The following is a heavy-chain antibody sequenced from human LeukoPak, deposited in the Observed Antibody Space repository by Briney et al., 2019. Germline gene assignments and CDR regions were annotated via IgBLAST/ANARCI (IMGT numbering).Heavy chain of an antibody. D-gene: IGHD2-2*01. J-gene: IGHJ5*02. V-gene: IGHV3-48*01. Sequence: GGSLRLSCAASGFTFSSYSMNWVRQAPGKGLEWVSYISSSSSTIYYADSVKGRFTISRDNAKNSLYLQMNSLRAEDTAVYYCSLSRGIVVVPAVGNWFDPWGQGNLVTVSS. CDR1: GFTFSSYS. CDR3: SLSRGIVVVPAVGNWFDP. CDR2: ISSSSSTI.